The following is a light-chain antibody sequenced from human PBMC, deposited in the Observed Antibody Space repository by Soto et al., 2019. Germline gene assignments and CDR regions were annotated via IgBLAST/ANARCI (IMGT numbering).Light chain of an antibody. CDR2: SAS. CDR1: QDIRSV. J-gene: IGKJ1*01. Sequence: AILMTQSPSSLSASVGDRVTITCRASQDIRSVLGWYQQKPGKAPKVLIYSASNLQSGVPSRFSGSGSGTDFTLTITSLQPEDFATYYCLQHYNYPWTFGQGTKVEI. V-gene: IGKV1-6*01. CDR3: LQHYNYPWT.